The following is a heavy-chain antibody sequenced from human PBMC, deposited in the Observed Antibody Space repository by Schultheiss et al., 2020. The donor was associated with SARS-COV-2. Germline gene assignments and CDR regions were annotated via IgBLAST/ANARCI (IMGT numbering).Heavy chain of an antibody. CDR1: GFTFSSYD. V-gene: IGHV3-74*01. D-gene: IGHD2-2*01. CDR2: MSPDGSDT. Sequence: GGSLRLSCAGSGFTFSSYDMHWVRQATGKGLEWVSRMSPDGSDTNYADSVKGRFTISRDNAKNTLYLQMNSLRAEDTAVYYCARDRDCSSTSCSDAFDIWGQGTMVTVSS. CDR3: ARDRDCSSTSCSDAFDI. J-gene: IGHJ3*02.